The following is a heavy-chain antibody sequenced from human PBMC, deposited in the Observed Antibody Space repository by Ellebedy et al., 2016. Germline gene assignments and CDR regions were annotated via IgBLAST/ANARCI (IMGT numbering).Heavy chain of an antibody. V-gene: IGHV3-23*01. CDR3: AKDLHHWSANDF. J-gene: IGHJ4*02. Sequence: GGSLRLSCAASGLTLSNNAMSWVRQAPGKGLEWVSGIGSDGHTHYADFVKGRFIISRDNSRNTMYLQITSLRAEDTAVYYCAKDLHHWSANDFWGQGTLVTVSS. CDR1: GLTLSNNA. CDR2: IGSDGHT. D-gene: IGHD3-3*01.